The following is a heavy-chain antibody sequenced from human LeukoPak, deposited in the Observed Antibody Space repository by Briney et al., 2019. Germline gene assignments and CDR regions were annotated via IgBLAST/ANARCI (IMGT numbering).Heavy chain of an antibody. CDR3: ATRSMDAFDI. Sequence: SETLSLTCAVYGGSFSGYYWGWIRQPPGRGLEWIGSIYHSGSTYYNPSLKSRVTISVDTSKNQFSLKLSSVTAADTAVYYCATRSMDAFDIWGQGTMVTVSS. CDR1: GGSFSGYY. J-gene: IGHJ3*02. V-gene: IGHV4-38-2*01. CDR2: IYHSGST. D-gene: IGHD2/OR15-2a*01.